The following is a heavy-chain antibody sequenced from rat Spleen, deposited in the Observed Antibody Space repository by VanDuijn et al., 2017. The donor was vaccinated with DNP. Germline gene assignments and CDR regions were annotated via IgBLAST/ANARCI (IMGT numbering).Heavy chain of an antibody. CDR3: VTRGTGSDNWFAY. Sequence: EVKLVESGGGLVQPGRSLKLSCAASGLNFSDYWMGWVRQAPGRGLEWIGEIKEDSSIINHNPSLKDRFTISRDNAQNSLYLQMNNLGSEDTAIYYCVTRGTGSDNWFAYWGQGTLVTVSS. D-gene: IGHD5-1*01. CDR1: GLNFSDYW. V-gene: IGHV4-2*01. CDR2: IKEDSSII. J-gene: IGHJ3*01.